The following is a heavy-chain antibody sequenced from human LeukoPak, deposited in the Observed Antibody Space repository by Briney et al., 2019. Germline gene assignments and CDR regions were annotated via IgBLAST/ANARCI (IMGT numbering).Heavy chain of an antibody. D-gene: IGHD6-25*01. CDR1: GFSFSSSW. CDR2: IKQDGSEK. J-gene: IGHJ4*02. Sequence: GGSLRLSCAASGFSFSSSWMNWVRQAPGKGLEWVANIKQDGSEKYSADSVKGRFTISRDNDKNSLYLQMNSLRAEDTAVYYCGGGGYWGQGILVIVSS. CDR3: GGGGY. V-gene: IGHV3-7*05.